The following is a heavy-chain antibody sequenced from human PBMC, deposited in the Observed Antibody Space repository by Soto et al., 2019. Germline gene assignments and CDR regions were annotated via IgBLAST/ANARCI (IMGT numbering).Heavy chain of an antibody. CDR3: AKETRNRYDSSYCDY. CDR1: GFTFSSYA. D-gene: IGHD3-22*01. Sequence: GGSLRLSCSASGFTFSSYAMSWVRQAPGKGLEWVSAISGSGGSTYYADSVKGRFTISRDNSKNTLYLQMNSLRAEDTAVYYCAKETRNRYDSSYCDYWGQGTLVTVSS. V-gene: IGHV3-23*01. CDR2: ISGSGGST. J-gene: IGHJ4*02.